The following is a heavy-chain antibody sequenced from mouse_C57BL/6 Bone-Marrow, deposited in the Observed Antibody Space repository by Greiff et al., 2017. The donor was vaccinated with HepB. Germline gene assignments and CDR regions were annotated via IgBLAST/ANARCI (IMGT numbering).Heavy chain of an antibody. CDR1: GFTFSSYA. V-gene: IGHV5-4*03. J-gene: IGHJ4*01. CDR2: ISDGGSYT. Sequence: DVKLVESGGGLVKPGGSLKLSCAASGFTFSSYAMSWVRQTPEKRLEWVATISDGGSYTYYPDNVKGRFTISRDNAKNNLYLQMSHLKSEDTAMYYCARGTNWDDAMDYWGQGTSVTVSS. D-gene: IGHD4-1*01. CDR3: ARGTNWDDAMDY.